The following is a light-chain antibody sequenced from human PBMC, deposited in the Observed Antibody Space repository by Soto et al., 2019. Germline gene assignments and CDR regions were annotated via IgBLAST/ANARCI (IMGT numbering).Light chain of an antibody. J-gene: IGLJ2*01. CDR1: SSTVGGFNV. CDR3: CSYAGSRTHVL. V-gene: IGLV2-23*01. CDR2: EGI. Sequence: QSALTQPASVSGSPGQSITISCTGTSSTVGGFNVVSWYQQHPGKAPKVIIYEGIKRPSGVSNRFSGSNSGSTASLTISGLQAEDEADYYCCSYAGSRTHVLFGGGTKLTVL.